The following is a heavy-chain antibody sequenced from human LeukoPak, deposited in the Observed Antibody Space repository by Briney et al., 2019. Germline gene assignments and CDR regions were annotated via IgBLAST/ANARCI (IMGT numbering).Heavy chain of an antibody. CDR3: ARDLEYLYPGGAFDI. Sequence: ASVKVFCKASGYTFTGYYIHWVRQAPGQGLEWMGWINPNSGGTNYAQKFQGRVTMTRDTSISTAYMELSRLRSDDTAVYYCARDLEYLYPGGAFDIWGQGTMVTVS. CDR1: GYTFTGYY. J-gene: IGHJ3*02. V-gene: IGHV1-2*02. D-gene: IGHD3-16*01. CDR2: INPNSGGT.